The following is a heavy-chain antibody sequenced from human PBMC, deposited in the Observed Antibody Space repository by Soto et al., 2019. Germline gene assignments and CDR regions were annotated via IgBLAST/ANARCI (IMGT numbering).Heavy chain of an antibody. D-gene: IGHD6-13*01. Sequence: QVQLQESGPGLVKPSGTLSLTCAVSGGAISSSKWWSWVRQPPGKGLEWIGEIYQSGSTNYNPSRESRVRVSVDKSRNQFSLKLNSVSAVDTAVYYCARASATIAAAAIFDYWGQGTLVTVSS. J-gene: IGHJ4*02. V-gene: IGHV4-4*02. CDR3: ARASATIAAAAIFDY. CDR2: IYQSGST. CDR1: GGAISSSKW.